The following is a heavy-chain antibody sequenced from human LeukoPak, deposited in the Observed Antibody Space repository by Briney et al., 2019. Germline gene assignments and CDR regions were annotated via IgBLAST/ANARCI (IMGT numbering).Heavy chain of an antibody. V-gene: IGHV3-74*01. CDR1: GFIFSNYW. CDR3: AKTSGGNY. D-gene: IGHD2-2*01. J-gene: IGHJ4*02. CDR2: INSDGSIT. Sequence: HPGGSLRLSCAASGFIFSNYWMHWARQAPGKGLMWVSRINSDGSITTYADSVKGRFTISRDNAKNTLYLQMDSLRAADTAVYYCAKTSGGNYWGQGTLVTVSS.